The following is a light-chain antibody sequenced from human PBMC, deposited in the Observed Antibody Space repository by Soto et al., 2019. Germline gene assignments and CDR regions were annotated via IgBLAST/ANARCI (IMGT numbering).Light chain of an antibody. CDR1: SSDVGSYDL. CDR2: EVS. V-gene: IGLV2-23*02. CDR3: CSYATTTL. Sequence: QSVLTQPASVSGSPGQSITISCTGTSSDVGSYDLVSWYQQHSGNAPKLMIYEVSRRPSGVSDRFSGSKSGNTPSLTISGLQADDEADYYCCSYATTTLFGGGTKLTVL. J-gene: IGLJ2*01.